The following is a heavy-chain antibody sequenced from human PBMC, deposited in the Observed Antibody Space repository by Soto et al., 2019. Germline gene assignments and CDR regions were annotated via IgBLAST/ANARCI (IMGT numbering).Heavy chain of an antibody. CDR2: LRNKANSYTT. V-gene: IGHV3-72*01. Sequence: EVQLVESGGGLVQPGGSPRLSCAVSGFTFSDHYMDWVRQAPGKGLEWVGRLRNKANSYTTEYAASVKGRFTISGDDSKNSVFLQMSSLKTEDTAVYYCTRSSVGDSAGLHHWGQGTLVTVPS. CDR1: GFTFSDHY. J-gene: IGHJ1*01. CDR3: TRSSVGDSAGLHH. D-gene: IGHD1-26*01.